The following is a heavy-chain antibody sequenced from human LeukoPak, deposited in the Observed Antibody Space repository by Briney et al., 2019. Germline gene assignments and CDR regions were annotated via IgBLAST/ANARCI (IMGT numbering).Heavy chain of an antibody. CDR2: IYSGAST. Sequence: GGSVRLSCAVSGFTLSRNYMSGVRQAPTKGREGGTVIYSGASTYYADSVKGRLTISRDNSKNTLYLQMNTLRPCDTAVYYCARVPPSRFYGIFTGSSHWGQGTLVTVSS. CDR1: GFTLSRNY. V-gene: IGHV3-66*01. D-gene: IGHD3-9*01. J-gene: IGHJ4*02. CDR3: ARVPPSRFYGIFTGSSH.